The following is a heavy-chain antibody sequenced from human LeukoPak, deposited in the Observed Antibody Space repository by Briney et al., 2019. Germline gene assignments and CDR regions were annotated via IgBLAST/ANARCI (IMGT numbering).Heavy chain of an antibody. CDR3: ARDAGSRGCIAY. CDR2: VNPNSGGT. V-gene: IGHV1-2*02. Sequence: ASVKVSCKASGYTFTGSYMHWVRQAPGQGLEWMGWVNPNSGGTNYAQKFQGRVAMTRDTSISTAYMELSSLRSDDTAVYYCARDAGSRGCIAYWGQGNLITVSS. J-gene: IGHJ4*02. D-gene: IGHD6-19*01. CDR1: GYTFTGSY.